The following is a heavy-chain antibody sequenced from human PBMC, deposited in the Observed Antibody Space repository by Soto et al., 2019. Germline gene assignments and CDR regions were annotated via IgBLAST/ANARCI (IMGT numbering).Heavy chain of an antibody. CDR3: AREEDCSGDNWFDP. J-gene: IGHJ5*02. V-gene: IGHV1-2*04. Sequence: ASVKVSCKASGYTFTGYYMHWVRQAPGQGLEWMGWINPNSGGTNYAQKFQGWVTMTRDTSISTAYMELSRLRSDDTAVYYCAREEDCSGDNWFDPWGQGTLVTVSS. CDR2: INPNSGGT. D-gene: IGHD2-15*01. CDR1: GYTFTGYY.